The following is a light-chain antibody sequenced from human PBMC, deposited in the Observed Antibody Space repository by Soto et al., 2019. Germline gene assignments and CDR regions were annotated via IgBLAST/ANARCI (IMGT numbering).Light chain of an antibody. V-gene: IGLV1-44*01. CDR2: SDN. Sequence: QSVLTQPPSASGTPGQRVTISCSGSNSNIGTNSMNWYQQLPGTAPKLLIHSDNQRPSGVPDRFSGSKSGTSASLAISGLQSEDEADYYCAAWDGSPNGWVFGGGTKLTVL. J-gene: IGLJ3*02. CDR1: NSNIGTNS. CDR3: AAWDGSPNGWV.